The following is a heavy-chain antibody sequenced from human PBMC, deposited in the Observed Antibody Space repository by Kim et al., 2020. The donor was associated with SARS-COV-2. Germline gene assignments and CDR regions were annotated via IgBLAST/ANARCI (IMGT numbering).Heavy chain of an antibody. V-gene: IGHV4-59*13. CDR3: ATYSYDSDYFDF. CDR2: IYYIGST. CDR1: GDSIRSYY. J-gene: IGHJ4*02. D-gene: IGHD5-18*01. Sequence: SETLSLTCTVSGDSIRSYYWSWIRQPPGMGLEWIAYIYYIGSTNYNPSLMSRATISLGPSMNQFSLKLGSVTAADTAIYYCATYSYDSDYFDFWGQGTLVTVSS.